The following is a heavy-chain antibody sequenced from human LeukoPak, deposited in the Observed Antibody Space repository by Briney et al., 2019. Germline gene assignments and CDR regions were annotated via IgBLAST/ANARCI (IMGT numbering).Heavy chain of an antibody. Sequence: PSETLSLTCTVSNGSMTSDSYYWAWVRQLPGKGLEWIGTIFYSGKTYYSASLKSRVTVSLDMSKKNFSLRLSSVTAADTAVYYCARLWIVATWFDAWGQGALVTVSS. D-gene: IGHD2-2*03. V-gene: IGHV4-39*02. CDR1: NGSMTSDSYY. J-gene: IGHJ5*02. CDR3: ARLWIVATWFDA. CDR2: IFYSGKT.